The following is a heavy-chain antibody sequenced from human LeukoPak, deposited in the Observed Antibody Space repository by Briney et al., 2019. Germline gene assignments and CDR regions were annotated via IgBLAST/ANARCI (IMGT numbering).Heavy chain of an antibody. J-gene: IGHJ5*02. CDR1: GFTVSSNY. V-gene: IGHV3-53*01. Sequence: PGGSLRLSCAASGFTVSSNYMSWVRQAPGKGLEWVSVIYSGGSTYYADSVKGRFTISRDNSKNTLYLQMNSLRAEDTAVYYCAAERETYSSSWYYHWGQGTLVTVSS. CDR2: IYSGGST. D-gene: IGHD6-13*01. CDR3: AAERETYSSSWYYH.